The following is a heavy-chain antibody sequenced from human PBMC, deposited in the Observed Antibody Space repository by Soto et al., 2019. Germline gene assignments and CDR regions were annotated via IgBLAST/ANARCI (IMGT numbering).Heavy chain of an antibody. Sequence: QAQLVESGGGVVQPGRSLRLSCAASGFTFSTYGIHWVRQAPGKGLEWVAVIWYDGSIKYYGDSVKGRFTISGDNSKNTVYLQMESLRAEDTAVYYCARDWEHYFDYWGQGTLVTVSS. CDR3: ARDWEHYFDY. CDR1: GFTFSTYG. J-gene: IGHJ4*02. V-gene: IGHV3-33*01. CDR2: IWYDGSIK. D-gene: IGHD1-26*01.